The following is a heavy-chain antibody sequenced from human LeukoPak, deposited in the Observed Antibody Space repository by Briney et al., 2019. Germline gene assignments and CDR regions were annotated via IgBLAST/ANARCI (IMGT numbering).Heavy chain of an antibody. CDR2: IYYSGST. J-gene: IGHJ4*02. Sequence: SETLSLTCTVSGGSISSSSYYWGWIRQPPGKGLEWIGSIYYSGSTYYNPSLNSRVTISVDTSKNQCSLKLSSVTAADTAVYCSYSSGWYEGVDYWGQGTLVTVSS. CDR3: YSSGWYEGVDY. D-gene: IGHD6-19*01. V-gene: IGHV4-39*07. CDR1: GGSISSSSYY.